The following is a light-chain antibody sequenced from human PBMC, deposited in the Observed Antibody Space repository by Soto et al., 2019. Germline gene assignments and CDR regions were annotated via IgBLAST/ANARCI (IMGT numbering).Light chain of an antibody. CDR2: DAS. J-gene: IGKJ1*01. CDR3: QQYNTYSWT. CDR1: QGISSY. Sequence: DIQLTQSPSFLSASVGDRVTITCRASQGISSYLAWYQQKPGKAPKLLIYDASSLESGVPSRFSGSGSGTEFALTISSLQPDDFATYYCQQYNTYSWTFGPGTKVDIK. V-gene: IGKV1-9*01.